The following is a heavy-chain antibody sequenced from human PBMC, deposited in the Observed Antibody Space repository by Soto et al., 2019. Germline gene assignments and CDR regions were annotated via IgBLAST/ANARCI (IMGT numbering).Heavy chain of an antibody. V-gene: IGHV1-69*02. CDR2: IIPILGIA. D-gene: IGHD1-26*01. Sequence: ASVKVSCKASGGTPSSYTISWVRQAPGQGLEWMGRIIPILGIANYAQKFQGRVTITADKSTSTAYMELSSLRSEDTAVYYCARSRYSGYYGMDVWGQGTTVTVSS. CDR3: ARSRYSGYYGMDV. J-gene: IGHJ6*02. CDR1: GGTPSSYT.